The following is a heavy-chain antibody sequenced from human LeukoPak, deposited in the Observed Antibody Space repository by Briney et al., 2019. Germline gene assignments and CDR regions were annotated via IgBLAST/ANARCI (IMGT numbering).Heavy chain of an antibody. Sequence: GGSLRLSCAASGFTFSTNWMSRVRQAPGKGLDWVASIRQDGSQIYYVDSVKGRFTISRDNAKNSLYLQVNSLRAEDTAVYYCARAYYWGQGALVTVSS. V-gene: IGHV3-7*01. CDR3: ARAYY. CDR1: GFTFSTNW. J-gene: IGHJ4*02. CDR2: IRQDGSQI.